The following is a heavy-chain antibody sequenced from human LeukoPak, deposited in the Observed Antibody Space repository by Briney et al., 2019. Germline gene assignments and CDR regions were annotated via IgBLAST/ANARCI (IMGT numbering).Heavy chain of an antibody. D-gene: IGHD4-17*01. CDR1: GGSISSGDYY. Sequence: SETLSLTCTVSGGSISSGDYYWSWIRQSPGKGLEWIGYIYHSGSTYYNPSLKSRVTISVDTSKNQFSLKLSSVTAADTAVYYCARAPIGNYGDYPPHLDYWGQGTLVTVSS. CDR2: IYHSGST. V-gene: IGHV4-30-4*02. J-gene: IGHJ4*02. CDR3: ARAPIGNYGDYPPHLDY.